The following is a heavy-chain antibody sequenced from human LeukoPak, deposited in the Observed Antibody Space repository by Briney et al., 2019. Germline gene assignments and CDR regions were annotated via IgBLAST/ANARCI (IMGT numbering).Heavy chain of an antibody. D-gene: IGHD2-15*01. CDR3: AREYCSGGSCYYYYFDY. Sequence: GGSLRLSCAASGFTLSSYAMHWVRQAPGKGLEWVAVISYDGSNKYYADSVKGRFTISRDNSKNTLYLQMNSLRAEDTAVYYCAREYCSGGSCYYYYFDYWGQGTLVTVSS. V-gene: IGHV3-30*04. CDR1: GFTLSSYA. J-gene: IGHJ4*02. CDR2: ISYDGSNK.